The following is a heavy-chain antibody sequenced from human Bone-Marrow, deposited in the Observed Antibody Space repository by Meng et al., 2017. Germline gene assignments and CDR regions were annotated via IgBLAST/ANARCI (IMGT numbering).Heavy chain of an antibody. D-gene: IGHD7-27*01. CDR3: ARGIRNWGFGY. CDR1: GFTFSSYA. Sequence: ESLKISCAASGFTFSSYAMSWVRQAPGKGLEWIGEINHSGSTNYNPSLKSRVTISVDTSKNQFSLKLSSVTAADTAVYYCARGIRNWGFGYWGQGTLVTVSS. J-gene: IGHJ4*02. V-gene: IGHV4-34*01. CDR2: INHSGST.